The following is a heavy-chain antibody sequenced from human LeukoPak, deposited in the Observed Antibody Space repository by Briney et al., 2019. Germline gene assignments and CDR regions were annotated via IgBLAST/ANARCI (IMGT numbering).Heavy chain of an antibody. CDR2: IRQDGSEM. CDR1: GFIFGDYW. J-gene: IGHJ6*02. CDR3: AGGPLYQVPYYEHYYGLDV. Sequence: GGSLSLSCVTSGFIFGDYWMSWVRQSPGKGLQWVANIRQDGSEMFYADSLKGRFTISRDNPKNSLYLQMKTLRVEDTGIYYCAGGPLYQVPYYEHYYGLDVWGQGTTVTVSS. D-gene: IGHD3-3*01. V-gene: IGHV3-7*03.